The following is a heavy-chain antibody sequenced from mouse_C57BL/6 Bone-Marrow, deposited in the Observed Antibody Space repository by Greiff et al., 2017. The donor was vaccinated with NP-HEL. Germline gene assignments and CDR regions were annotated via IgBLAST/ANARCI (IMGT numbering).Heavy chain of an antibody. CDR1: GFTFSSYG. V-gene: IGHV5-6*01. Sequence: EVQGVASGGDLVKPGGSLKLSCAASGFTFSSYGMSWVRQTPDKRLEWVATISSGGSYPYYPDRLKGRFPISRDNATYTLYLQRSSLKSKDTAMYYCARHRPNYYGSSYEYWGQGTTLTVSS. D-gene: IGHD1-1*01. J-gene: IGHJ2*01. CDR2: ISSGGSYP. CDR3: ARHRPNYYGSSYEY.